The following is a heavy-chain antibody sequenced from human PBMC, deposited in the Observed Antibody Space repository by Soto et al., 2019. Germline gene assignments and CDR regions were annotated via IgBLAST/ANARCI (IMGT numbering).Heavy chain of an antibody. V-gene: IGHV3-23*05. D-gene: IGHD2-21*02. J-gene: IGHJ4*02. Sequence: EVQLLESGGGLAHPGGSLRLSCTASGFTFSNYAMAWVRQDPGRGLECVAGIYGSGRGIEYADSVKGRFTISRANSKNTVYLEMNSLRGDDTAVYYCAKDAVPGDGWWLLDHWGQGTVVTVSS. CDR3: AKDAVPGDGWWLLDH. CDR2: IYGSGRGI. CDR1: GFTFSNYA.